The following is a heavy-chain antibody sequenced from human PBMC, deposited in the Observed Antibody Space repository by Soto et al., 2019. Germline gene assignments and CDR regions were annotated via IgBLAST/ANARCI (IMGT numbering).Heavy chain of an antibody. J-gene: IGHJ4*02. V-gene: IGHV4-59*08. CDR1: GGSIRSYY. CDR3: ASMGYHYGSGSYPLDY. D-gene: IGHD3-10*01. CDR2: MYNSGST. Sequence: PSETLSLTCTVSGGSIRSYYWPWIRQPPGKGLEWIGFMYNSGSTHYNPSLKSRVTISLDTSKNQFSLNLRSVTAADTAVYYCASMGYHYGSGSYPLDYWGQGTLVTVSS.